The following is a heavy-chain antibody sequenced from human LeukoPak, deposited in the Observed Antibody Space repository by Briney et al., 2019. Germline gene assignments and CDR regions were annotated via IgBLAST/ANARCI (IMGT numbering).Heavy chain of an antibody. CDR3: ARGTYDSSGYYSYFDY. Sequence: PSETLSLTCAVYGGSFSGYYWSWIRQPPGKGLEWIGEINHSGSTNYNPSLKSRVTISVDTSKNQFSLKLGSVTAADTAVYYCARGTYDSSGYYSYFDYWGQGTLVTVSS. D-gene: IGHD3-22*01. J-gene: IGHJ4*02. CDR2: INHSGST. V-gene: IGHV4-34*01. CDR1: GGSFSGYY.